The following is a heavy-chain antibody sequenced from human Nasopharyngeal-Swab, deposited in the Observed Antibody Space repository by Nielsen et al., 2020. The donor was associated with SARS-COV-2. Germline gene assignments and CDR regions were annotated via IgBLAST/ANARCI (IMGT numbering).Heavy chain of an antibody. Sequence: GESLKISCAASGFTFSSYAMYWVRQAPGKGPEWVAVISYDGSNKYYADSVKGRFTISRDNSKNTLYLQMNSLRAEDTAVYYCARDLGDVWGKGTTVTVSS. J-gene: IGHJ6*04. V-gene: IGHV3-30-3*01. CDR3: ARDLGDV. CDR1: GFTFSSYA. CDR2: ISYDGSNK.